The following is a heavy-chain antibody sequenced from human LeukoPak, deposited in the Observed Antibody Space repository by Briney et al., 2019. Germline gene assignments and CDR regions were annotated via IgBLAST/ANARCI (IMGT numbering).Heavy chain of an antibody. CDR2: MNPNSGNT. Sequence: ASVKVSCKASGYIFTDYYIHWVRQATGQGLEWMGWMNPNSGNTGYAQKFQGRVTMTRNTSISTAYMELSSLRSEDTAVYYCARVASWFGEYWFDPWGQGTLVTVSS. J-gene: IGHJ5*02. V-gene: IGHV1-8*02. D-gene: IGHD3-10*01. CDR1: GYIFTDYY. CDR3: ARVASWFGEYWFDP.